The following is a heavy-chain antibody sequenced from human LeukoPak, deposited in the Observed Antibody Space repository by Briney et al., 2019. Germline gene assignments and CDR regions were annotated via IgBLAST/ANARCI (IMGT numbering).Heavy chain of an antibody. J-gene: IGHJ4*02. CDR2: IYYSGST. D-gene: IGHD6-13*01. CDR1: GGSISSSSYY. CDR3: ARHTTGPMYSSSWYYFDY. Sequence: SETLSLTCTVSGGSISSSSYYWGWIRQPPGKGLEWIGSIYYSGSTYYNPSLKSRVTISVDTSKNQFSLKLSSVTAPDTAVYYCARHTTGPMYSSSWYYFDYWGQGTLVTVSS. V-gene: IGHV4-39*01.